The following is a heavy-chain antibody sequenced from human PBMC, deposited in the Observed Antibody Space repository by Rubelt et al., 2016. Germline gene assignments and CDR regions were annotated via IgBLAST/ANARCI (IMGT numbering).Heavy chain of an antibody. CDR2: IHSSGST. CDR3: AGQMETTCRSFHYSYGLDV. V-gene: IGHV4-59*08. Sequence: GLEWLGYIHSSGSTTYNPSLKSRLTISADTSKNQFSLKLGSVTAADTAVYYCAGQMETTCRSFHYSYGLDVWGQGTTVTVSS. J-gene: IGHJ6*02. D-gene: IGHD2-2*01.